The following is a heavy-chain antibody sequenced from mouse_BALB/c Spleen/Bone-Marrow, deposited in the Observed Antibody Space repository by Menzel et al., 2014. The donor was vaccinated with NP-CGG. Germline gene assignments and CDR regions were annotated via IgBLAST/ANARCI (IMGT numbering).Heavy chain of an antibody. CDR1: GFSLTSYG. CDR2: IWAGGST. CDR3: ARGSYYEGAMDY. J-gene: IGHJ4*01. V-gene: IGHV2-9*02. D-gene: IGHD1-1*01. Sequence: VKLMESGPGLVAPSQSLSITCTVSGFSLTSYGVHWVRQPPGKVLEWLGVIWAGGSTNYNSALMSGLSISKDNSKSQVFLKMNSLQTGDTAMYYCARGSYYEGAMDYWGQGTSVTVSS.